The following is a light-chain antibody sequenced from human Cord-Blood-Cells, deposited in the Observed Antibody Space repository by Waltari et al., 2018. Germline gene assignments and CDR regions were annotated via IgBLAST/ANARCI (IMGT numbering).Light chain of an antibody. CDR1: ALPKKY. CDR2: KDS. J-gene: IGLJ3*02. Sequence: SYELTQPPSVSVSLGQMARITCSGEALPKKYAYWYQQKPGQFPVLVIYKDSERPSGIPERFSSSSSGTIVTLTISGVQAEDEADYYCLSADSSGTWVFGGGTKLTVL. V-gene: IGLV3-16*01. CDR3: LSADSSGTWV.